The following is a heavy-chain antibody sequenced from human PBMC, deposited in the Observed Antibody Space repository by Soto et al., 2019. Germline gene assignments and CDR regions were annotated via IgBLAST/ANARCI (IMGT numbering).Heavy chain of an antibody. Sequence: SETLSLTCTVSGGSMSSYYWTWIRQPAGKGLEWIGRVYSSGGTHYNPSLKSRVTISLDTSKNQFSLRLLSVTDADTAVYYCARGQRFSDWFDPWGQGTLVTVST. D-gene: IGHD3-3*01. CDR3: ARGQRFSDWFDP. J-gene: IGHJ5*02. CDR1: GGSMSSYY. V-gene: IGHV4-4*07. CDR2: VYSSGGT.